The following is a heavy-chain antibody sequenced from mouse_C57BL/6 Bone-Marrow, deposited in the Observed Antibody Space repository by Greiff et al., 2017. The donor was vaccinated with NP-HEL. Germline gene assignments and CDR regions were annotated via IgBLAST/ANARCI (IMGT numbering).Heavy chain of an antibody. V-gene: IGHV6-6*01. D-gene: IGHD2-5*01. J-gene: IGHJ4*01. CDR2: IRNKANNHAT. Sequence: EVHLVESGGGLVQPGGSMKLSCAASGFTFSDAWMDWVRQSPEKGLEWVAEIRNKANNHATYYAESVKGRFTISRDDSKSSVYLQMNSLRAEDTGIYYCTRLNSNLIPHAMDYWGQGTSVTVSS. CDR1: GFTFSDAW. CDR3: TRLNSNLIPHAMDY.